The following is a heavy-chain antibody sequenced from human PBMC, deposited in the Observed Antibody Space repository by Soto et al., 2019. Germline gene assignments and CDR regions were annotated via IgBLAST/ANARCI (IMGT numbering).Heavy chain of an antibody. CDR1: GDSVSSNSAA. J-gene: IGHJ5*02. D-gene: IGHD4-17*01. V-gene: IGHV6-1*01. CDR2: TYYRSKWYN. Sequence: PSQTLSLTCAISGDSVSSNSAAWNWFRQSPSRGLEWLGRTYYRSKWYNDYAVSVKSRITINPDTSKNQFSLQLNSVTPEDTAVYYCARSYGDYVDWFDPWGQGTLVTVSS. CDR3: ARSYGDYVDWFDP.